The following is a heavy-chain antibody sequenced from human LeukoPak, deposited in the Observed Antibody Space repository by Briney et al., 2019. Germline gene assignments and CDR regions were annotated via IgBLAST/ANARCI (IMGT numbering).Heavy chain of an antibody. Sequence: SETLSLTCAVYGGSFSGYYWSWIRQPPGKGPEWIGEINHSGSTNYNPSLKSRVTISVDTSKNQFSLKLSSVTAADTAVYYCARSFSVVVPAAIRGYYFDYWGQGTLVTVSS. CDR2: INHSGST. J-gene: IGHJ4*02. CDR3: ARSFSVVVPAAIRGYYFDY. D-gene: IGHD2-2*01. CDR1: GGSFSGYY. V-gene: IGHV4-34*01.